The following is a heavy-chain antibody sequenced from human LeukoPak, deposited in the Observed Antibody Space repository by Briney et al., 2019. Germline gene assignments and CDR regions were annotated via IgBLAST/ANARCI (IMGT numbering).Heavy chain of an antibody. Sequence: SETLSLTCTVSGGSISSYYWSWIRQPPGKGLEWIGYIYYSGSTNYNPSLTSRVTISVDTSKNQFSLKLSSVTAADTAVYCCARDPFYRGSSPSGMDVWGQGTTVTVSS. CDR3: ARDPFYRGSSPSGMDV. D-gene: IGHD2-15*01. J-gene: IGHJ6*02. V-gene: IGHV4-59*01. CDR2: IYYSGST. CDR1: GGSISSYY.